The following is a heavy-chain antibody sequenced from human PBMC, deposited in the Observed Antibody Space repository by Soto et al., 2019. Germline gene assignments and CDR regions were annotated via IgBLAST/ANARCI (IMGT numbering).Heavy chain of an antibody. CDR3: AGDQGDILTGYYYGMGV. CDR1: GFTLSDYY. Sequence: QVQLVESGGGLVKPGGSLRLSCAASGFTLSDYYMSWIRQAPGKGLEWVSYISSSGSTIYYADSVKGRFTISRDNAKNSLYLQMSSLGAEDTAVYYCAGDQGDILTGYYYGMGVWGQGTTVTVSS. D-gene: IGHD3-9*01. CDR2: ISSSGSTI. J-gene: IGHJ6*02. V-gene: IGHV3-11*01.